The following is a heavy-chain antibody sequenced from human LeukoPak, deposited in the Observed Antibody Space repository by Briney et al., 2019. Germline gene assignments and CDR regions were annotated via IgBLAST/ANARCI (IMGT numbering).Heavy chain of an antibody. CDR1: GFSFSGHW. CDR2: ISPTGSTT. V-gene: IGHV3-74*01. J-gene: IGHJ4*02. CDR3: AREVGSGNSDRYFDY. D-gene: IGHD3-10*01. Sequence: PGGSLRLSCTASGFSFSGHWMHWARQLPGKGLVWVSRISPTGSTTSYADSVKGRFTISRDNSNNTLYLQMKSLRAEDTAVYYCAREVGSGNSDRYFDYWGQGTLVTVSS.